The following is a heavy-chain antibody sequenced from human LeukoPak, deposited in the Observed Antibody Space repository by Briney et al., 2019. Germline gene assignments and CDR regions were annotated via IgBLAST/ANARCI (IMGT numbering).Heavy chain of an antibody. CDR2: ISWNSGSI. J-gene: IGHJ3*02. D-gene: IGHD3-16*01. CDR1: GFTFDDYA. V-gene: IGHV3-9*01. Sequence: GGSLRLSCAASGFTFDDYAMHWVRQAPGKGLEWVSGISWNSGSIGYADSVKGRFTISRDNAKNSLYLQMNSLRAEDTALYYCANFGPDAFDIWGQGTMVTVSS. CDR3: ANFGPDAFDI.